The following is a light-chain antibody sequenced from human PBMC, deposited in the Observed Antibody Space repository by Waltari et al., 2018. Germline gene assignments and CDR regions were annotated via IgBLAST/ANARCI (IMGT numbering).Light chain of an antibody. Sequence: QSALTQPPSASGSPGQSVTISCTGTSSDIGGYNYVSWFQQHPDKAPKLMIYEVSKRPSVVPDRFSGSKAGNTASLTVSGLQAEDEADYYCSSYAGSKTLIFGGGTKLTVL. J-gene: IGLJ2*01. V-gene: IGLV2-8*01. CDR3: SSYAGSKTLI. CDR1: SSDIGGYNY. CDR2: EVS.